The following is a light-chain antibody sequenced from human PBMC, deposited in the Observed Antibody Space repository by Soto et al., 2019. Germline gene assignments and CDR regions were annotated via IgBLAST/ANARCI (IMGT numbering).Light chain of an antibody. CDR3: QQYGSSGVT. Sequence: IVLTQSPFTLSLSTGEKATLSCRASQSVSSSYLAWYQQKPGQAPRLLIYGASSRATGIPDRFSGSGSGTDFTLTISRLEPEDFAVYYCQQYGSSGVTFGQGTRLEIK. J-gene: IGKJ5*01. CDR1: QSVSSSY. V-gene: IGKV3-20*01. CDR2: GAS.